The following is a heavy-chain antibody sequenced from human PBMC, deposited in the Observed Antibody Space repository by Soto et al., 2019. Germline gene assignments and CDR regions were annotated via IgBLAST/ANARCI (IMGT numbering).Heavy chain of an antibody. CDR2: ISSSGSTI. CDR1: GFTFSSYE. CDR3: ARGIAARPAQGYYYGMDV. V-gene: IGHV3-48*03. Sequence: GGSLRLSCAASGFTFSSYEMNWVRQAPGKGLEWVSYISSSGSTIYYADSVKGRFTISRDNAKTSLYLQMNSLRAEDTAVYYCARGIAARPAQGYYYGMDVWGQGTTVTVSS. J-gene: IGHJ6*02. D-gene: IGHD6-6*01.